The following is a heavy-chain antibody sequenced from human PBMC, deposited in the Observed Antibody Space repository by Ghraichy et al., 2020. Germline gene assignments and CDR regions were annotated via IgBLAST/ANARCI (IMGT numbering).Heavy chain of an antibody. CDR3: AANNLRWSREH. CDR2: IYHSGTT. J-gene: IGHJ1*01. V-gene: IGHV4-31*03. D-gene: IGHD3-3*01. CDR1: GGSINSSGYY. Sequence: SETLSLTCTVSGGSINSSGYYWNWVRQHPEKGLEWIGYIYHSGTTYYSPSLKSRLSISIDTSKNQFSLKVNSVTAADTAVYYCAANNLRWSREHWGRGALVTGSS.